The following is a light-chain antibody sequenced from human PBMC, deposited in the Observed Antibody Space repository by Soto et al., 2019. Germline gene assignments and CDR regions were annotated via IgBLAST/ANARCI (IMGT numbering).Light chain of an antibody. CDR1: QSISAY. J-gene: IGKJ5*01. V-gene: IGKV1-39*01. Sequence: SLSASVGDRVTITCRASQSISAYLNWYQQKPGKAPKLLIYAASSLQSGVPSRFSGSGSGTDFTLTISSLQPEDFATYYCQQSYSTPTITFGQGTRLEIK. CDR2: AAS. CDR3: QQSYSTPTIT.